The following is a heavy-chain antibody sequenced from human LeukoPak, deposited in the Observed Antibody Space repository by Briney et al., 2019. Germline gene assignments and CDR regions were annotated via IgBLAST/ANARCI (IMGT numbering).Heavy chain of an antibody. CDR3: ARVLGTDYYYGMDV. J-gene: IGHJ6*02. CDR1: EYTFSIYY. D-gene: IGHD3-16*01. Sequence: ASVKVSCKASEYTFSIYYMHWVRQAPGQGLEWMGWINPNSGGTNYAQKFQGWVTMTRDTSISTAYMELSRLRSDDTAVYYCARVLGTDYYYGMDVWGQGTTVTVSS. V-gene: IGHV1-2*04. CDR2: INPNSGGT.